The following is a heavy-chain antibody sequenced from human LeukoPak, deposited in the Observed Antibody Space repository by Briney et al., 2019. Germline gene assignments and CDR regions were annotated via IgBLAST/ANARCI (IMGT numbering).Heavy chain of an antibody. CDR2: ISGGGVTT. V-gene: IGHV3-23*01. J-gene: IGHJ4*02. CDR3: AGALGWGAKNYFDC. CDR1: GFTFSDYY. D-gene: IGHD7-27*01. Sequence: PGGSLRLSCAASGFTFSDYYMSWIRQAPGKGLEWVSGISGGGVTTYYADSVKGRFTISRDNSKSTLYLQMNSLRAEDTAVYYCAGALGWGAKNYFDCWGQGTLVTVSS.